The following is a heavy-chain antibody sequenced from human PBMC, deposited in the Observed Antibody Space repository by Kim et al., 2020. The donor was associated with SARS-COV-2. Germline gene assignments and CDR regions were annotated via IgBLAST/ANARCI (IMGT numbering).Heavy chain of an antibody. J-gene: IGHJ4*02. CDR3: AKAGDSSGAYYWGYFDY. V-gene: IGHV3-43D*03. CDR1: GFTFDDYA. Sequence: GGSLRLSCAASGFTFDDYAMHWVRQAPGKGLEWVSLISWDGGSTYYADSVKGRFTISRDNSKHSLYLQMNSLRAEDTALYYCAKAGDSSGAYYWGYFDYWGQGTLVTVSS. CDR2: ISWDGGST. D-gene: IGHD3-22*01.